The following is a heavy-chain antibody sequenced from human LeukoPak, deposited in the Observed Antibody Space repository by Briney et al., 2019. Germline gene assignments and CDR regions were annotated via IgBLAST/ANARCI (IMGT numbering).Heavy chain of an antibody. CDR2: ITSSGTYI. V-gene: IGHV3-21*04. CDR3: AHGSMYQLDY. Sequence: AGGSLRLSCAASGFTFSNYNMNWVRQAPGKVLEWVSSITSSGTYIFYADSVKGRFTISRDNSKNTLYLQMNSLRAEDTAVYYCAHGSMYQLDYWGQGTLVTVSS. D-gene: IGHD2-2*01. J-gene: IGHJ4*02. CDR1: GFTFSNYN.